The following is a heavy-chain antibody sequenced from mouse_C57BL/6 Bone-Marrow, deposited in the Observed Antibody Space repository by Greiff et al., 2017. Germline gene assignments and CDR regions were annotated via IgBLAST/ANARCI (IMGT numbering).Heavy chain of an antibody. CDR2: IYPGDGET. CDR3: AYITTVVGRWYFDV. J-gene: IGHJ1*03. D-gene: IGHD1-1*01. CDR1: GYAFSSYW. Sequence: VQLQESGAELVKPGASVKISCKASGYAFSSYWMNWVKQRPGKGLEWIGQIYPGDGETNYNGKFKGKATLTADKSASTAYMQLSSLTSEDSAVYVCAYITTVVGRWYFDVWGTGTTVTVSS. V-gene: IGHV1-80*01.